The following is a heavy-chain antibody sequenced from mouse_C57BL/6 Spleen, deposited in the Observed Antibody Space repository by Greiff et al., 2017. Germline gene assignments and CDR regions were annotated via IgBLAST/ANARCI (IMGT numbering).Heavy chain of an antibody. J-gene: IGHJ4*01. CDR1: GYAFSSYW. CDR2: IYPGDGDT. Sequence: QVQLQQSGAELVKPGASVKISCKASGYAFSSYWMTWVQQRPGKGLAWIGQIYPGDGDTNYNGKFKGQATLTADKSSSTPYMQLSSLTSEDSAVYLCAREVMDYWGQGTSGTVSS. CDR3: AREVMDY. D-gene: IGHD2-14*01. V-gene: IGHV1-80*01.